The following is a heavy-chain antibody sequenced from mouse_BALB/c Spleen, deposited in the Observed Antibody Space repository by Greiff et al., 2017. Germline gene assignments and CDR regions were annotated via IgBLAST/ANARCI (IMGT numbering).Heavy chain of an antibody. CDR1: GYTFTSYW. D-gene: IGHD5-1*01. Sequence: VQLVESGAELARPGASVKLSCKASGYTFTSYWMQWVKQRPGQGLEWIGAIYPGDGDTRYTQKFKGKATLTADKSSSTAYMQLSSLASEDSAVYYCAREYAFDYWGQGTTLTVSS. CDR2: IYPGDGDT. J-gene: IGHJ2*01. CDR3: AREYAFDY. V-gene: IGHV1-87*01.